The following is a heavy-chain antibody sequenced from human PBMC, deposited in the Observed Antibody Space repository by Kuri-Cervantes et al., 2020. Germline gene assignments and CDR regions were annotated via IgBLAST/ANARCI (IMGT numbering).Heavy chain of an antibody. CDR2: ISGSGGST. CDR1: GFTFSSYA. Sequence: GESLKISCAASGFTFSSYAMSWVRQAPGKGLEWVSAISGSGGSTYYAGSVKGRFTISRDNSKNTLYLQMNSLRAEDTAVYYCARDPETGTEPYYGMDVWGQGTTVTVSS. V-gene: IGHV3-23*01. J-gene: IGHJ6*02. D-gene: IGHD1-7*01. CDR3: ARDPETGTEPYYGMDV.